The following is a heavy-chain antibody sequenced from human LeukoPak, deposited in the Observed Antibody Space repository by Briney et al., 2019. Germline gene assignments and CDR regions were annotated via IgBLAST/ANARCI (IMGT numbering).Heavy chain of an antibody. D-gene: IGHD2-21*02. Sequence: GGSLRLSCAASGFTFSTYTMHWVRQAPGKGLEWVAIISYDETNKYYADSVKGRFSISRDNSKNTLYLQMNSLRAEDTAVYYCARGYSSGDSTDLDYWGQGTLVTVSS. J-gene: IGHJ4*02. CDR3: ARGYSSGDSTDLDY. V-gene: IGHV3-30*04. CDR1: GFTFSTYT. CDR2: ISYDETNK.